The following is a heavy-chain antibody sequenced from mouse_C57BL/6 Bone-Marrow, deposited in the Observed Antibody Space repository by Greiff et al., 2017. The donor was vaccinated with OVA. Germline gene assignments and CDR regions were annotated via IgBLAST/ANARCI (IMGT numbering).Heavy chain of an antibody. V-gene: IGHV1-39*01. CDR2: INPNYGTT. Sequence: EVQGVESGPELVKPGASVKISCKASGYSFTDYNMNWVKQSNGKSLEWIGVINPNYGTTSYNQKFKGKATLTVDQSSSTAYMQLTSLTSEDSAVYYCAKTYFYGYYFDYWGQGTTLTVSS. CDR1: GYSFTDYN. D-gene: IGHD1-1*01. J-gene: IGHJ2*01. CDR3: AKTYFYGYYFDY.